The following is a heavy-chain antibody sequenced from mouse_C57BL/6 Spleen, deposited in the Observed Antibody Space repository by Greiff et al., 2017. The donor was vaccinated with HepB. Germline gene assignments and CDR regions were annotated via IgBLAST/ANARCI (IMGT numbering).Heavy chain of an antibody. CDR1: GYTFTSYG. CDR2: IYPRSGNT. Sequence: VHLVESGAELARPGASVKLSCKASGYTFTSYGISWVKQRTGQGLEWIGEIYPRSGNTYYNEKFKGKATLTADKSSSTAYMELRSLTSEDSAVYFCARSPITTVVDYFDYWGQGTTLTVSS. V-gene: IGHV1-81*01. CDR3: ARSPITTVVDYFDY. J-gene: IGHJ2*01. D-gene: IGHD1-1*01.